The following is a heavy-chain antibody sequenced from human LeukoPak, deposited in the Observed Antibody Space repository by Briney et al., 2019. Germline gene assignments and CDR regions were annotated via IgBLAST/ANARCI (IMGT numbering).Heavy chain of an antibody. CDR1: GFTFSSYG. D-gene: IGHD6-13*01. CDR3: ARVGKYSSSWYYFDY. CDR2: IRYDGSNK. Sequence: PGGSLRLSCAASGFTFSSYGMHWVRQAPGKGLEWVAFIRYDGSNKYYADSVKGRFTISRDNSKNTLYLQMNSLRAEDTAVYYCARVGKYSSSWYYFDYWGQGTLVTVSS. J-gene: IGHJ4*02. V-gene: IGHV3-30*02.